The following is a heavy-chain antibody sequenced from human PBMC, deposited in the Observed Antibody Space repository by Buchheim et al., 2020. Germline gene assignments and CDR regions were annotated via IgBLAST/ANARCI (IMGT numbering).Heavy chain of an antibody. Sequence: QVQMVESGGGLVKPGGSLRLSCAASGFTFSDFHMSWIRQAPGKGLEWVSSISSSGSTIYYADSVKGRFTISRDNAQNSVYLQMNSLRAEDTAVYYCARDLWEDSYRWFDPWGQGTL. CDR3: ARDLWEDSYRWFDP. J-gene: IGHJ5*02. CDR2: ISSSGSTI. D-gene: IGHD5-18*01. CDR1: GFTFSDFH. V-gene: IGHV3-11*01.